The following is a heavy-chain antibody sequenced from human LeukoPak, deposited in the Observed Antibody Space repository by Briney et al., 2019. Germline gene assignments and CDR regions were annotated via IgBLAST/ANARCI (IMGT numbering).Heavy chain of an antibody. CDR3: ARDTGYDSSGYTPLGSAPDY. Sequence: KPGGSLRLSCAASGFTFSSYSMNWVRQAPGKGLEWVSSISSSSSYIYYADSVKGRFTISRDNAKNSLYLQMNSLRAEDTAVYCCARDTGYDSSGYTPLGSAPDYWGQGTLVTVSS. CDR1: GFTFSSYS. V-gene: IGHV3-21*01. CDR2: ISSSSSYI. J-gene: IGHJ4*02. D-gene: IGHD3-22*01.